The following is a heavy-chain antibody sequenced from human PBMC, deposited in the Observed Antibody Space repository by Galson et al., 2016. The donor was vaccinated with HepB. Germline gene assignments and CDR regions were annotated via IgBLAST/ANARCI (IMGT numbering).Heavy chain of an antibody. CDR3: ARDYIMMTVTWGPDY. Sequence: SLRLSCAASGFTFSRYGIHWVRQAQCKGLEWVAVISYDGSYRFYADSVRGRFTISRDNSEDTVYLQMNSLRAEDTAVYFCARDYIMMTVTWGPDYWGQGTLVSVSS. D-gene: IGHD4-17*01. V-gene: IGHV3-30*03. J-gene: IGHJ4*02. CDR2: ISYDGSYR. CDR1: GFTFSRYG.